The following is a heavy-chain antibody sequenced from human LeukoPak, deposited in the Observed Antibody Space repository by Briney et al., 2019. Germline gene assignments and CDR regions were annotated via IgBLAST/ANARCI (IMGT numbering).Heavy chain of an antibody. Sequence: GESLKISCKGSGYSFTSYWIGWVRQMPGKGLEWMGIIYPGDSDTRYSPSFQGQVTMSADKSISTAYLQWGSLRASDTAVYFCARRQSCSGGSCYEDFDYWGQGTLVTVSS. CDR1: GYSFTSYW. D-gene: IGHD2-15*01. CDR3: ARRQSCSGGSCYEDFDY. V-gene: IGHV5-51*01. J-gene: IGHJ4*02. CDR2: IYPGDSDT.